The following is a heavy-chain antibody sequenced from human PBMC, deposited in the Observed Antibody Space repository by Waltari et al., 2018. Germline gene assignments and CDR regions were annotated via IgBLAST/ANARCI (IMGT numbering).Heavy chain of an antibody. CDR1: GYSISTVYY. V-gene: IGHV4-38-2*02. D-gene: IGHD1-1*01. Sequence: QVQLQQSGPGLVKPSETLSLTCTVPGYSISTVYYWGWIRQPPGKGLEWIGSIHHSGSAYYNPSLNSRVTISLETSKNQFSLKLTSVAATDTAIYYCARQPIEGNLPDWFDPWGQGTLVTVSS. CDR3: ARQPIEGNLPDWFDP. J-gene: IGHJ5*02. CDR2: IHHSGSA.